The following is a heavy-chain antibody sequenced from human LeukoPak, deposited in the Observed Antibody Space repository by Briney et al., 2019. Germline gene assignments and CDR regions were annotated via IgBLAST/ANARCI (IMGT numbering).Heavy chain of an antibody. Sequence: GGTLRLSCAASGFTFDDYGMSWVPQAPGKGLEWVSGINWNGGSTGYADSVKGRFTISRDNAKNSLYLQMNSLRAEDTALYYCARDGANYYDSSGYYPDYYFDYWGQGTLVTVSS. CDR1: GFTFDDYG. J-gene: IGHJ4*02. D-gene: IGHD3-22*01. CDR3: ARDGANYYDSSGYYPDYYFDY. V-gene: IGHV3-20*04. CDR2: INWNGGST.